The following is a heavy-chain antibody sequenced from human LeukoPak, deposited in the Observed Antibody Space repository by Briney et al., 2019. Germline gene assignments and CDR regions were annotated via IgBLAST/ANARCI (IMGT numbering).Heavy chain of an antibody. J-gene: IGHJ5*02. CDR2: INHSGST. CDR1: GGSFSGYY. V-gene: IGHV4-34*01. D-gene: IGHD3-10*01. Sequence: SETLSLTCVVSGGSFSGYYWSWIRQPPGKGLEWIGEINHSGSTNYNPSLKSRVTISVDTSKNQFSLKLSSVTAADTAVYYCAGRMIRITMVRGSPFDPWGQGTLVTVSS. CDR3: AGRMIRITMVRGSPFDP.